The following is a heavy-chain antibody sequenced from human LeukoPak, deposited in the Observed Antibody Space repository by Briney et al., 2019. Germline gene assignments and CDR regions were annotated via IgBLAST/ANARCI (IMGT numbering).Heavy chain of an antibody. CDR2: ISYDGSNK. CDR1: GFTFSSYV. D-gene: IGHD1-26*01. Sequence: GGSLRLSCAASGFTFSSYVMHWVRQAPGKGLEWVAVISYDGSNKYYADSVKGRFTISRDNSKNTLYLQMNSLRAEDTAVYYCASGERERRFDYWGQGTLVTVSS. V-gene: IGHV3-30*04. J-gene: IGHJ4*02. CDR3: ASGERERRFDY.